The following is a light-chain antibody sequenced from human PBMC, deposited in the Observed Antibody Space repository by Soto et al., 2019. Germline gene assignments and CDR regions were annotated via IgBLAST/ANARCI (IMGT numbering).Light chain of an antibody. Sequence: SYELTQPPSVSVAPGKTASIPCVGNNIGSKSVHWYQQKPGQAPVLVIFYNTDRPSGIPERFSGSNSKNTATLTISRVEAGDEADYYCQVWDTASDHVVFGGGIKLTVL. CDR1: NIGSKS. CDR2: YNT. CDR3: QVWDTASDHVV. V-gene: IGLV3-21*04. J-gene: IGLJ2*01.